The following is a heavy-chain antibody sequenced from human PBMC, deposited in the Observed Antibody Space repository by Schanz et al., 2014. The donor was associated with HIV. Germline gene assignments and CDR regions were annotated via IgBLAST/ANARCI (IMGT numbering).Heavy chain of an antibody. CDR3: ARDYHWNWFDP. D-gene: IGHD1-20*01. J-gene: IGHJ5*02. Sequence: VQLVESGGGVVQPGRSLRLSCVASAFNFDSYGMHWVRQAPGKGLEWLANIKLDGSEKYYVDSVKGRFTISRDNTKNSLYLQMNSLRAEDTAVYYCARDYHWNWFDPWGQGTLVTVSS. V-gene: IGHV3-7*01. CDR1: AFNFDSYG. CDR2: IKLDGSEK.